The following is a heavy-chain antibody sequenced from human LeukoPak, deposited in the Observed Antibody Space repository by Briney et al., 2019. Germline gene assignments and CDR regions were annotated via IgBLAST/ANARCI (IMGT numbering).Heavy chain of an antibody. CDR2: ISSSGSTI. V-gene: IGHV3-11*04. CDR1: GFTFSDYY. Sequence: PGGSLRLSCAASGFTFSDYYMSWIRQAPGKGLERVSYISSSGSTIYYADSVKGRFTISRDNAKNSLYLQMNSLRAEDTAVYYCARGAYTMGYYYMDVWGKGTTVTVSS. D-gene: IGHD4-11*01. J-gene: IGHJ6*03. CDR3: ARGAYTMGYYYMDV.